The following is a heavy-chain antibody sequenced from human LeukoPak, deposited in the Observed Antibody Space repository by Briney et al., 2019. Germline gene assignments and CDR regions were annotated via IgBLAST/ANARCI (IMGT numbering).Heavy chain of an antibody. V-gene: IGHV3-30*02. J-gene: IGHJ4*02. Sequence: GGSMRLSCAASGFTFSSYGMHWVRQAPGKGLEWVTFIRYDGHNKYYADSVKGRFTISRDNSKNTLYLQMNSLRPEDTAVYYCAKSQNYYDNSGYYYLDYWGQGNLVTVSS. CDR1: GFTFSSYG. CDR2: IRYDGHNK. CDR3: AKSQNYYDNSGYYYLDY. D-gene: IGHD3-22*01.